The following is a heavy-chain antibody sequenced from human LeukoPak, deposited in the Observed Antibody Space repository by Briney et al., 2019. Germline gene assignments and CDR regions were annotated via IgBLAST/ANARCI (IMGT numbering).Heavy chain of an antibody. CDR1: GGSVISYY. Sequence: SSETLSLTCTVSGGSVISYYWSWIRQPPGKGLDWIGYVYYSGSTNYSPSLKSRVTVSVDTSKNQFSLKLTSVTAADTAVYYCARVRYGSGSYYFDNWGQGTLVTVSS. V-gene: IGHV4-59*02. J-gene: IGHJ4*02. CDR2: VYYSGST. CDR3: ARVRYGSGSYYFDN. D-gene: IGHD3-10*01.